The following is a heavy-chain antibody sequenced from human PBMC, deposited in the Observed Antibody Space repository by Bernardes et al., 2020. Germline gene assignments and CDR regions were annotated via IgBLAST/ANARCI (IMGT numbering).Heavy chain of an antibody. J-gene: IGHJ4*02. CDR2: IYYSGST. Sequence: SETLSLTRTVSGGSISSSSYYWGWIRQPPGKGLEWIGSIYYSGSTYYNPSLKSRVTISVDTSKNQFSLKLSSVTAADTAVYYCARRECGNCEVRGVDFDYWGQGTLVTVSS. CDR1: GGSISSSSYY. D-gene: IGHD3-10*01. V-gene: IGHV4-39*01. CDR3: ARRECGNCEVRGVDFDY.